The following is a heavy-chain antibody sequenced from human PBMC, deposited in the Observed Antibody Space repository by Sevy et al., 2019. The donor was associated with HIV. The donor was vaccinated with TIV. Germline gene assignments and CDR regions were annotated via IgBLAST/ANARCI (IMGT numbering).Heavy chain of an antibody. CDR1: GFTFSRSS. CDR3: ARHKREAYFDGSTSSDAFDI. D-gene: IGHD3-22*01. CDR2: ISSSSNYI. Sequence: GGSLRLSCAGSGFTFSRSSMNWVRQAPGKGLEWVSSISSSSNYIYYADSVKGRFTISRDNAKNSLLLLMNSLRAEDTAVYYCARHKREAYFDGSTSSDAFDIWGQGTLVTVSS. V-gene: IGHV3-21*01. J-gene: IGHJ3*02.